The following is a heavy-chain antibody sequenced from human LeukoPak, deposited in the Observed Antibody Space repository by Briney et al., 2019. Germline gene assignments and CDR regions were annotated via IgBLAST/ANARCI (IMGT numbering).Heavy chain of an antibody. CDR3: AKGGRGCRSTSCPQSPSYYYGMDV. CDR1: GFTFSSYW. D-gene: IGHD2-2*01. J-gene: IGHJ6*02. V-gene: IGHV3-74*01. Sequence: GGSLRLSCAASGFTFSSYWMHWVRQAPGKGLVWVSRINSDGRSTSYADSVKGRFTISRDNSKNTLYVQMNSLRAEDTAVYYCAKGGRGCRSTSCPQSPSYYYGMDVWGQGTTVTVSS. CDR2: INSDGRST.